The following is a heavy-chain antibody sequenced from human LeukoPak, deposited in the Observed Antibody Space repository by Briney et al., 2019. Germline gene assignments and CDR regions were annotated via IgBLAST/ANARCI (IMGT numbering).Heavy chain of an antibody. Sequence: GASVTVSCKASGYTFACYYMHWVRQAPGQGLEWMGWINPNSGGTNYAQKFQGRVTMTRDTSISTAYTELSRLRSDDTAVYYCARDPHSSGWPNDWFDPWGQGTLVTVSS. CDR2: INPNSGGT. J-gene: IGHJ5*02. CDR3: ARDPHSSGWPNDWFDP. CDR1: GYTFACYY. D-gene: IGHD6-19*01. V-gene: IGHV1-2*02.